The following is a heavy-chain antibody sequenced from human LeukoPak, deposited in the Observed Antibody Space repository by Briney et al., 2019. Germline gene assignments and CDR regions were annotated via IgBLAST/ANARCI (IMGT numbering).Heavy chain of an antibody. J-gene: IGHJ4*02. V-gene: IGHV3-23*01. Sequence: PGGSPRLSCAASGFTFSSYAMSWVRQTPGKGLEWVSTISSTGDSTYHADSAKGRFTISRDNSKNTLYLQMNSLRAEDTAVYYCAKGHQVTFFDYWGQGTLVTVSS. CDR1: GFTFSSYA. CDR3: AKGHQVTFFDY. CDR2: ISSTGDST. D-gene: IGHD5-18*01.